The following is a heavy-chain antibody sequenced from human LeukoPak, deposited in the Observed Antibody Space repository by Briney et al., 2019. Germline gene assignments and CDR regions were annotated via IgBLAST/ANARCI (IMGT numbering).Heavy chain of an antibody. CDR1: GYTFTGYY. CDR2: INPNSGGT. CDR3: ASSFPNYGGSSRFDY. V-gene: IGHV1-2*02. Sequence: ASVRVSCKASGYTFTGYYMHWVRQAPGQGLEWMGWINPNSGGTNYVQKFQGRVTMTRDTSISTAYMELSRLRSDDTAVYYCASSFPNYGGSSRFDYWGQGTVVTVSS. J-gene: IGHJ4*02. D-gene: IGHD4-23*01.